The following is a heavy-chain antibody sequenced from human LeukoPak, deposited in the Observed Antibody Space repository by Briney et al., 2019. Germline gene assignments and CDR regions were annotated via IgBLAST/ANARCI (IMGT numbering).Heavy chain of an antibody. CDR1: GLSFRSRA. J-gene: IGHJ4*02. Sequence: GGSLRLSCTVSGLSFRSRAFHWVRQAPGKGLEWVSSISGSGDYTNYAGSVKGRFTISRDNSKNTLYLQMNSLRAEDTAVYYCAKDPYQTYREYGSARPDYWGQGTLVTVSS. V-gene: IGHV3-23*01. D-gene: IGHD3-10*01. CDR3: AKDPYQTYREYGSARPDY. CDR2: ISGSGDYT.